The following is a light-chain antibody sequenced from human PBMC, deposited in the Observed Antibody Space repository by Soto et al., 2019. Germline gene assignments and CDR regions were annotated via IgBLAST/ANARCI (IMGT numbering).Light chain of an antibody. J-gene: IGKJ1*01. CDR2: GAS. V-gene: IGKV3-20*01. CDR1: ESVSNNY. CDR3: QQYSKSPLT. Sequence: DIVLTHSPATLSLSPGERATLSCRASESVSNNYLAWYQQKPGQAPKLVIYGASSRATGIPDRFSGSGSGTDFTLTISRLEPEDFAVYYCQQYSKSPLTFGQGTKVDIK.